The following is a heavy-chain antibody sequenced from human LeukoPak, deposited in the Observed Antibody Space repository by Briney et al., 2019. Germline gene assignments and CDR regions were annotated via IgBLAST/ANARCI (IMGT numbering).Heavy chain of an antibody. Sequence: PSETLSLTCAVYGGSFSGCFWNWIRQPPGKGLEWIGEINHSGSTNYNPSLKSRVTISIDMSNNHFSLTLKSVTAADKAVYYCARDSGPWGVFGPWGQGTLVTVSS. CDR2: INHSGST. CDR3: ARDSGPWGVFGP. V-gene: IGHV4-34*01. J-gene: IGHJ5*02. CDR1: GGSFSGCF. D-gene: IGHD3-10*01.